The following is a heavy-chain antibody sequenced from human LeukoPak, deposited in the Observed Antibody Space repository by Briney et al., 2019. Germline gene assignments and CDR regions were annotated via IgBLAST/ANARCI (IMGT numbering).Heavy chain of an antibody. CDR1: GYTFLSHG. Sequence: ASVKVSCKASGYTFLSHGFSWVRQAPGQGLEWMGWTSANNRNTNYAQRLQGRVTMTTDTSTNTAYMELRTLRSDDTAVYYCARSQAVVSSSLYYYYMDVWGKGTTIIASS. CDR2: TSANNRNT. D-gene: IGHD2-2*01. J-gene: IGHJ6*03. V-gene: IGHV1-18*01. CDR3: ARSQAVVSSSLYYYYMDV.